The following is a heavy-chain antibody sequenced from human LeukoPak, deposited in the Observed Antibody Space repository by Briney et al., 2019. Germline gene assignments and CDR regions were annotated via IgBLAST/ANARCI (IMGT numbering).Heavy chain of an antibody. CDR3: ARSYYYNSGSYYVSDP. CDR2: IYHSGSS. D-gene: IGHD3-10*01. CDR1: GYSISSGYY. Sequence: SETLSLTCTVSGYSISSGYYWGWIRQPPGKGLEWIMSIYHSGSSYYNPSLKSRVTISVDTSKNQFSLKLSSVTAADTAVYYCARSYYYNSGSYYVSDPWGQGTLVIVSS. J-gene: IGHJ5*02. V-gene: IGHV4-38-2*02.